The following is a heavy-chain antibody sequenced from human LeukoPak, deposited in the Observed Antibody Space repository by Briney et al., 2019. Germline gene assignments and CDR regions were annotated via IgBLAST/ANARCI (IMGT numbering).Heavy chain of an antibody. V-gene: IGHV5-10-1*01. Sequence: GESLKISCKGSGYSFTSYWISWVRQMPGKGLEWVGRIDPSDSYTKYSPSFQGHVTISADKSINTAYLQWSSLKASDTAMYYCARRTGVEWFDPWGQGTLVTVSS. CDR1: GYSFTSYW. D-gene: IGHD7-27*01. J-gene: IGHJ5*02. CDR3: ARRTGVEWFDP. CDR2: IDPSDSYT.